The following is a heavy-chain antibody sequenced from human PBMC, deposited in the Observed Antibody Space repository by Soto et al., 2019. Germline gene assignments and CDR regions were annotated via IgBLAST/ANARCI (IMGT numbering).Heavy chain of an antibody. CDR2: FDPEDGET. Sequence: ASVXVSCKVSGYTLTELSMHWVRQAPGKGLEWMGGFDPEDGETIYAQKFQGRVTMTEDTSTDTAYMELSSLRSEDTAVYYCATNSGGDCSGGRCYSWVYNWFDPWGQGTLVTVSS. CDR1: GYTLTELS. D-gene: IGHD2-15*01. CDR3: ATNSGGDCSGGRCYSWVYNWFDP. J-gene: IGHJ5*02. V-gene: IGHV1-24*01.